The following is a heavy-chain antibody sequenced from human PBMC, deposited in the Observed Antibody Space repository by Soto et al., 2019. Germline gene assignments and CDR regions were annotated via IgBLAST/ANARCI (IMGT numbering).Heavy chain of an antibody. CDR1: GGSISGDDFY. Sequence: QVQLQESGPGLVKHSQTLSLTCSVSGGSISGDDFYWSWIRQSPGKGLEWIGYIYYTGSTYYNPSLKSRVSMSMDTSKNQCSMKLSSVTAADTAIYYCARAHSGHLPWFDPWGQGTLVTVSS. CDR3: ARAHSGHLPWFDP. D-gene: IGHD3-3*02. J-gene: IGHJ5*02. CDR2: IYYTGST. V-gene: IGHV4-30-4*01.